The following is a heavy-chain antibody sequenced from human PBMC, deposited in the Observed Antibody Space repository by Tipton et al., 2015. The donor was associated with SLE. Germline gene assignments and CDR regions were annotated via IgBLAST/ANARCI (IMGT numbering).Heavy chain of an antibody. J-gene: IGHJ3*02. CDR1: GFTFSNYA. CDR3: ARGPQLGTWDAFDI. V-gene: IGHV3-53*04. CDR2: IYSGGST. D-gene: IGHD3-16*01. Sequence: GSLRLSCVASGFTFSNYAMTWVRQAPGKGLEWVSVIYSGGSTYYADSVKGRFTISRHNSKNTLYLQMNSLRAEDTAVYYCARGPQLGTWDAFDIWGQGTMVTVSS.